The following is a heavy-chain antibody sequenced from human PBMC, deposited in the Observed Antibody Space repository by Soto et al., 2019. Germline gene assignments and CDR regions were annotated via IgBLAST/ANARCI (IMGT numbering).Heavy chain of an antibody. Sequence: GASVKVSCKASGFTFTSYDINWVRQATGQGLEWMGGIIPIFGTANYAQKFQGRVTITADESTSTAYMELSSLRSEDTAVYYCARGSNIVATSWSYWG. CDR1: GFTFTSYD. D-gene: IGHD5-12*01. CDR3: ARGSNIVATSWSY. CDR2: IIPIFGTA. V-gene: IGHV1-69*13. J-gene: IGHJ4*01.